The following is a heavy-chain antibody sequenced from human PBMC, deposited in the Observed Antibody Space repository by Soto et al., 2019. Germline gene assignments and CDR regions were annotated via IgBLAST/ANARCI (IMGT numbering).Heavy chain of an antibody. J-gene: IGHJ4*02. Sequence: GGSLRLSWAASGFTFGRYWVVWVRQAPEKGLEWVGNIRQDGSEKHYVDSVKGRFTISRDNAKNSLYLQMSSLRADDTAVYYCARGGCSSTTCHRGDYWGQGTLVTVSS. CDR3: ARGGCSSTTCHRGDY. V-gene: IGHV3-7*03. D-gene: IGHD2-2*01. CDR1: GFTFGRYW. CDR2: IRQDGSEK.